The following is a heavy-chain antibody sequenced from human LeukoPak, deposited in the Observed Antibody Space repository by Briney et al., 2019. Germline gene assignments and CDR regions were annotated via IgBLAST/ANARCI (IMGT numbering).Heavy chain of an antibody. CDR2: ISYDGSNK. CDR1: GFTFSSYS. V-gene: IGHV3-30-3*02. Sequence: GGSLRLSCAASGFTFSSYSMNWVRQAPGKGLEWVAVISYDGSNKYYADSVKGRFTISRDNSKNTLYLQMDSLRIEGTAVYYCTKYVSGVTRYSDYWGQGTLVTVSS. J-gene: IGHJ4*02. D-gene: IGHD3-16*01. CDR3: TKYVSGVTRYSDY.